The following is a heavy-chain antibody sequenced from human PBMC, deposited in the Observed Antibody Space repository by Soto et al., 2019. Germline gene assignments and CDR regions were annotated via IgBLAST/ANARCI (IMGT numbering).Heavy chain of an antibody. Sequence: SETLSLTCAVSGTSFGTYYWSWIRQPPGKGLEWIGYIFYSGHLKYNPSHKSRLTISVDPPKNQISLRLTSVTASDTAVYYCAGKGGGYRFDYWGQGALVTVSS. J-gene: IGHJ4*02. CDR1: GTSFGTYY. V-gene: IGHV4-59*03. D-gene: IGHD1-26*01. CDR3: AGKGGGYRFDY. CDR2: IFYSGHL.